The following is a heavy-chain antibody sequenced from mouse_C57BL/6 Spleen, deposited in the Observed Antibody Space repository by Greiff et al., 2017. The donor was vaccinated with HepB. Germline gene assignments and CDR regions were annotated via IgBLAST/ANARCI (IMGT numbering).Heavy chain of an antibody. Sequence: EVMLVESGGGLVKPGGSLKLSCAASGFTFSSYAMSWVRQTPEKRLEWVATISDGGSYTYYPDNVKGRFTISRDNAKNNLYLQMSHLKSEDTAMYYCARERGNYYGSSPAWFAYWGQGTLVTVSA. J-gene: IGHJ3*01. CDR3: ARERGNYYGSSPAWFAY. D-gene: IGHD1-1*01. V-gene: IGHV5-4*01. CDR2: ISDGGSYT. CDR1: GFTFSSYA.